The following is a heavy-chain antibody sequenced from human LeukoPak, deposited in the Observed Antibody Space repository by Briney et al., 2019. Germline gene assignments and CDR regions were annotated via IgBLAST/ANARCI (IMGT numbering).Heavy chain of an antibody. CDR1: GFTFSSYG. V-gene: IGHV3-30*18. CDR2: ISYDGSNK. CDR3: AKIHYYDSSGYWGYYYYGMDA. D-gene: IGHD3-22*01. Sequence: SLRLSCAASGFTFSSYGMHWVRQAPGKGLEWVAVISYDGSNKYYADSVKGRFTISRDNSKNTLYLQMNSLRAEDTAVYYCAKIHYYDSSGYWGYYYYGMDAWGQGTTVTVSS. J-gene: IGHJ6*02.